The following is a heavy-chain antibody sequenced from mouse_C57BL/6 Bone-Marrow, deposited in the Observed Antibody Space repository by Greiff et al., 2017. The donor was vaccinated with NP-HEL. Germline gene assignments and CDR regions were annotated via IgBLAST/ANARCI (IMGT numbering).Heavy chain of an antibody. V-gene: IGHV2-2*01. J-gene: IGHJ4*01. CDR3: ARLITTVVDYAMDY. CDR2: IWSGGST. CDR1: GFSLTSYC. Sequence: VQLVESGPGLVQPSQSLSITCTVSGFSLTSYCVHWVRQSPGKGLEWLGVIWSGGSTDSNEAFISRMSISKDNSKSQVFFKMNSLKADDTAIYYCARLITTVVDYAMDYWGQGTSVTVSS. D-gene: IGHD1-1*01.